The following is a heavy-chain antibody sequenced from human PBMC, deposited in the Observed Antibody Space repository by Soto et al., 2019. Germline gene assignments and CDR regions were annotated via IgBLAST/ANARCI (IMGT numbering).Heavy chain of an antibody. CDR1: GFSLNSSGVG. J-gene: IGHJ4*02. CDR2: IYWNDEM. V-gene: IGHV2-5*01. Sequence: ASGPTLVNPTQTLTLTCTFSGFSLNSSGVGVGWIRQPPGKALEWLALIYWNDEMHYSPSLKSRLTITEDASKHQVVLTVTNMDPVDTATYYCAHRRFAKYSSLPADFDYWGQGILVTVSS. D-gene: IGHD6-6*01. CDR3: AHRRFAKYSSLPADFDY.